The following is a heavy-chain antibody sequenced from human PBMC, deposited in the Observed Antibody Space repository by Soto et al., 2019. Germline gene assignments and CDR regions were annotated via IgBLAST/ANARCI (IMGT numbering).Heavy chain of an antibody. J-gene: IGHJ4*02. D-gene: IGHD6-25*01. Sequence: PGGSLRLSCAASGFTVSSYGMHWVRQAPGKGLEWVAVISYDGSNKYYADSVKGRFTISRDNSKNTLYLQMNSLRAEDTAVYYCAKEGARGGRGGYAPSFDYWGQGALVTVSS. CDR1: GFTVSSYG. CDR2: ISYDGSNK. V-gene: IGHV3-30*18. CDR3: AKEGARGGRGGYAPSFDY.